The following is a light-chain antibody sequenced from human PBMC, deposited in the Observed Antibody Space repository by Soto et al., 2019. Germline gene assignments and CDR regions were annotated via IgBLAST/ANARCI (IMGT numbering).Light chain of an antibody. J-gene: IGLJ1*01. Sequence: QSVLTQPPSLSGAPGQRVTISCTGSSSNIGAGYDVHWYQQLPGTAPKLLIYGNSNRPSGVPDRFSGSKSGTSASLATTGLQAEDEADYYCQSYDSSLSGYVFGTGTKVTVL. V-gene: IGLV1-40*01. CDR1: SSNIGAGYD. CDR3: QSYDSSLSGYV. CDR2: GNS.